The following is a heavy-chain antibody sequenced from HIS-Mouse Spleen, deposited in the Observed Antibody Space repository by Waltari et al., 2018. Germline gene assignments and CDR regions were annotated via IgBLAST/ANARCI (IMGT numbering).Heavy chain of an antibody. J-gene: IGHJ4*02. V-gene: IGHV3-30*04. CDR1: GFTFSSYA. CDR2: ISYDGSNK. CDR3: ARDRLGGSGSYYFDY. Sequence: QVQLVESGGGVVQPGRSLRLSCAASGFTFSSYAMHWVRLAPGKGLEWVAVISYDGSNKYYADSVKGRFTISRDNSKNTLYLQMNSLRAEDTAVYYCARDRLGGSGSYYFDYWGQGTLVTVSS. D-gene: IGHD3-10*01.